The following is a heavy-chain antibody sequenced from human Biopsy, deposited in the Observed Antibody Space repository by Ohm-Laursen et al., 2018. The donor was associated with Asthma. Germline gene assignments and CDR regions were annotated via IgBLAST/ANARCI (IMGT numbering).Heavy chain of an antibody. Sequence: GTLSLTCPVSGGSISRDYWSWIRQPPGKGLESIGHVYYSGSTNYNPSLKSRVTISIDASKNQFSLKLTSVTAADTAVYYCARGVDRVTGLLDHFDSWGQGTLVTVSS. D-gene: IGHD2-21*02. CDR3: ARGVDRVTGLLDHFDS. CDR1: GGSISRDY. V-gene: IGHV4-59*01. CDR2: VYYSGST. J-gene: IGHJ4*02.